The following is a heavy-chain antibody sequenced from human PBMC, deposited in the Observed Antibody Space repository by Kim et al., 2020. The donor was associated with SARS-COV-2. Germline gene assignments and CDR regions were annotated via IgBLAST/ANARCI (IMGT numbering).Heavy chain of an antibody. CDR3: ARVVGTVPHLYYYYYYGMDV. V-gene: IGHV4-59*01. J-gene: IGHJ6*02. CDR2: IYYSGST. Sequence: SETLSLTCTVSGGSISSYYWSWIRQPPGKGLEWIGYIYYSGSTNYNPSLKSRVTISVDTSKNQFSLKLSSVTAADTAVYYCARVVGTVPHLYYYYYYGMDVWGQGTTVTVSS. CDR1: GGSISSYY. D-gene: IGHD4-17*01.